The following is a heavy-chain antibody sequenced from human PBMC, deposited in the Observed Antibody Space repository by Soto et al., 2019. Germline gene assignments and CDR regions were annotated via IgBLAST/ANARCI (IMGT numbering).Heavy chain of an antibody. CDR2: ISYDGSNK. Sequence: VGSLRLSCAASGFTFSSYGMHWVRQAPGKGLEWVAVISYDGSNKYYADSVKGRFTISRDNSKNTLYLQMNSLRAEDTAVYYCAKEWYYDFWSGYSYGMDVWGQGTTVTVSS. CDR1: GFTFSSYG. J-gene: IGHJ6*02. D-gene: IGHD3-3*01. CDR3: AKEWYYDFWSGYSYGMDV. V-gene: IGHV3-30*18.